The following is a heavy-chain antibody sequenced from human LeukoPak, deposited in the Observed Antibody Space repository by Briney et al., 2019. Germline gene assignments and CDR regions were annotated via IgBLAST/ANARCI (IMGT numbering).Heavy chain of an antibody. J-gene: IGHJ5*02. CDR1: GDSVSSKSAT. Sequence: SQTLSLTCAISGDSVSSKSATWNWIRQSPSRGLEWLGRTYYRSKWYNDYAVSVKSRITINPDTSKNQFSLQLNSVTPEDTAVYFCARTNGFGMVIGFDPWGQGTLVTVSS. CDR2: TYYRSKWYN. V-gene: IGHV6-1*01. CDR3: ARTNGFGMVIGFDP. D-gene: IGHD3-3*01.